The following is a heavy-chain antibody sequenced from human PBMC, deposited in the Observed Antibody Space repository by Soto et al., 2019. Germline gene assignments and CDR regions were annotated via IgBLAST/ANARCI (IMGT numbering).Heavy chain of an antibody. D-gene: IGHD6-13*01. CDR1: GGSIRSYY. CDR3: ARQTPQLAAAGHYFDY. J-gene: IGHJ4*02. V-gene: IGHV4-59*08. Sequence: SETLSLTCTVSGGSIRSYYWSWIRQPPGKGLEWIGYIYYSGSTDYNPSLKSRVTISVDTSKNQFSLKLSSVTAADTAVYYCARQTPQLAAAGHYFDYWGQGNLVTVSS. CDR2: IYYSGST.